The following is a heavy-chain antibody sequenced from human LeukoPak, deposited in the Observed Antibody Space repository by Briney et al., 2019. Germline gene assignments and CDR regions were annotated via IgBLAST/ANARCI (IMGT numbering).Heavy chain of an antibody. V-gene: IGHV3-66*02. CDR3: ARDLSYCSGGSCSTTWFDP. Sequence: PGGSLRLSCAASGFNVSSNYMSWVRQAPGKGLEWVSVIYSGGSTYYADSVKGRFTISGDNSKNTLYLQMNSLRAEDTAVYYCARDLSYCSGGSCSTTWFDPWGQGTLVTVSS. J-gene: IGHJ5*02. CDR1: GFNVSSNY. CDR2: IYSGGST. D-gene: IGHD2-15*01.